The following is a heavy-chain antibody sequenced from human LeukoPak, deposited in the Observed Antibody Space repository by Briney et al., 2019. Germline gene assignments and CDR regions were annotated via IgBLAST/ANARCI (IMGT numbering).Heavy chain of an antibody. CDR1: GCTFSSYS. CDR2: ISSSSSYI. J-gene: IGHJ4*02. V-gene: IGHV3-21*01. CDR3: ARGDSSSQSGY. D-gene: IGHD3-22*01. Sequence: GGSLRLSCAASGCTFSSYSMNWVRQAPGKGLEWVSSISSSSSYIYYADSVKGRFTISRYNAKNSLYLQMNSLRAEDTAVYYCARGDSSSQSGYWGQGTLVTVSS.